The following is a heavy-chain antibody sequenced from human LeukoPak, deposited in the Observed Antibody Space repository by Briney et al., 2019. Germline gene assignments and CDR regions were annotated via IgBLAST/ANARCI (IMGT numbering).Heavy chain of an antibody. CDR2: IYYSGRT. CDR1: GGSISSSSYY. D-gene: IGHD3/OR15-3a*01. J-gene: IGHJ4*02. Sequence: SSETLSLTCTVSGGSISSSSYYCGWIRQPPGKELEWIGSIYYSGRTYYNPSLKSRVSISVDTSRNQFSLKLRSVTAADTAVYYCARQTGSGLFILPGGQGTLVTVSS. CDR3: ARQTGSGLFILP. V-gene: IGHV4-39*07.